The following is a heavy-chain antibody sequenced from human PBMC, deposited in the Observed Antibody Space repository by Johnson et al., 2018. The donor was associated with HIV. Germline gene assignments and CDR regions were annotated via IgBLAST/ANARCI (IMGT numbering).Heavy chain of an antibody. CDR3: AKVDCGGDTCAGYDPFDL. V-gene: IGHV3-66*01. J-gene: IGHJ3*01. CDR2: IYSGGST. Sequence: VQLVESGGDLVQPGGSLRLSCAASGITVSSNYMTWVRQAPGKGLEWVSVIYSGGSTYYADSMKGRFTISRDNAKYTVDLQMNSLRVEDTAVYYCAKVDCGGDTCAGYDPFDLWGQGTLVTVSS. D-gene: IGHD2-21*01. CDR1: GITVSSNY.